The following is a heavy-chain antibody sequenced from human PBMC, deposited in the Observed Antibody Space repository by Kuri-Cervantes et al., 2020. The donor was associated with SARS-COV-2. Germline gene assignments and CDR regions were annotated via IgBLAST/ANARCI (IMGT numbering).Heavy chain of an antibody. J-gene: IGHJ6*03. Sequence: GESLKISCAASGFTFSSYAMSWVRQAPGKGLEWVSAISGSGGSTYYADSVKGRFTISRDNSKNTLYLQMNSRRAEDTAVYYCAKGGWGATAYYMDVWGKGTTATVSS. V-gene: IGHV3-23*01. CDR2: ISGSGGST. D-gene: IGHD1-26*01. CDR1: GFTFSSYA. CDR3: AKGGWGATAYYMDV.